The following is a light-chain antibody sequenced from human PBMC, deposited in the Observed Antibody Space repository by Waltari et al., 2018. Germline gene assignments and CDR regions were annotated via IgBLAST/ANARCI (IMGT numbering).Light chain of an antibody. J-gene: IGKJ3*01. CDR2: DAS. CDR1: QSVSSY. Sequence: EIVLTQYPATLSLSPGERATLSCRASQSVSSYLAWYQQKPGQAPRLLIYDASNRATGIPARFSGSGSGTDFTLTISSLEPEDFAVYYCQQRSNWLIFTFGPGTKVDIK. CDR3: QQRSNWLIFT. V-gene: IGKV3-11*01.